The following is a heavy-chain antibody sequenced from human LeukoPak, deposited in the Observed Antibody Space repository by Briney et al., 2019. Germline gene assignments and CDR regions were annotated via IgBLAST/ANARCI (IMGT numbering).Heavy chain of an antibody. V-gene: IGHV1-69*13. CDR3: ARVPHMTTAPNWFDP. J-gene: IGHJ5*02. D-gene: IGHD4-17*01. CDR2: IIPIFGTA. Sequence: SVKASCKTSGDTFTTYAISWVRQAPGQGLEWMGGIIPIFGTANYAQKFQGRVTITADESTSTAYMELSSLRSEDTAVYYCARVPHMTTAPNWFDPWGQGTLVTVSS. CDR1: GDTFTTYA.